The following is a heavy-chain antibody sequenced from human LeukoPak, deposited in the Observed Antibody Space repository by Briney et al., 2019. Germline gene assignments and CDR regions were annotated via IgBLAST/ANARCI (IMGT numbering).Heavy chain of an antibody. Sequence: ASVKVSCKASGYTFTSYGISWVRQAPGQGLEWMGWISAYNGNTNYAQKLQGRVTMTTDTSTSTAYMELRSLRSGDTALYYCAKHLHQGSYHDYYYGMDVWGQGTTVTVSS. CDR3: AKHLHQGSYHDYYYGMDV. CDR2: ISAYNGNT. D-gene: IGHD1-14*01. CDR1: GYTFTSYG. J-gene: IGHJ6*02. V-gene: IGHV1-18*01.